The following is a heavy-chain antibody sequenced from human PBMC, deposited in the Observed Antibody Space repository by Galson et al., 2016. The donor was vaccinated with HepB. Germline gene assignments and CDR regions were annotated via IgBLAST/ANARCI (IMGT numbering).Heavy chain of an antibody. D-gene: IGHD2-2*01. CDR1: GFTFYNYA. CDR2: IGGNGSPT. V-gene: IGHV3-23*01. CDR3: ARGRRVGHCSGTSCRNWFDP. J-gene: IGHJ5*02. Sequence: SLRLSCAASGFTFYNYAMDWVRQAPGGGLEWVAAIGGNGSPTYYADSVRGRFSISRDNSKNTLYLQMNSLRAEDTALYCCARGRRVGHCSGTSCRNWFDPWGQGALVTVSS.